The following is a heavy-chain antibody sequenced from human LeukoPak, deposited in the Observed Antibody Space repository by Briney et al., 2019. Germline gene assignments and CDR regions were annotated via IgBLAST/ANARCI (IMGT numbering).Heavy chain of an antibody. CDR1: GYSISSGYY. CDR2: IYHSGTT. CDR3: ARGVDY. J-gene: IGHJ4*02. Sequence: SETLSLTCTVSGYSISSGYYWGWIRQPPGKGLEWIGSIYHSGTTYYNPSLRSRVTISVDTSKNQFPLKLSSVTAADTAVYYCARGVDYWGQGTLVTVSS. V-gene: IGHV4-38-2*02.